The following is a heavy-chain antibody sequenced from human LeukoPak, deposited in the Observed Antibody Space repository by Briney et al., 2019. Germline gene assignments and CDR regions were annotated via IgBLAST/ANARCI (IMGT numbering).Heavy chain of an antibody. CDR1: GFTFSSYS. D-gene: IGHD6-19*01. Sequence: GGSLRLSCAASGFTFSSYSMNWVRQAPGKGLEWLSYITGSSSTIYYADSVKGRFTISRDNSEATLYLQIDSLRDADTAIFYCAREGFTSGRAGGFDYWGQGTLVIVSS. J-gene: IGHJ4*02. CDR3: AREGFTSGRAGGFDY. V-gene: IGHV3-48*02. CDR2: ITGSSSTI.